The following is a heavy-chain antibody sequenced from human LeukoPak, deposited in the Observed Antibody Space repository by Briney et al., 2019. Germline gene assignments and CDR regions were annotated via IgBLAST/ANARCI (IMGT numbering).Heavy chain of an antibody. CDR1: GFTFSSYG. J-gene: IGHJ5*02. V-gene: IGHV3-30*18. D-gene: IGHD1-14*01. CDR3: AKEYLSGFDP. Sequence: GGSLRLSCAASGFTFSSYGMHWVRQAPGKGLEGVAIISHDGNNKYYADSVKGRFTISRNNSKNTLYLQMNSLGAEDTAVYYCAKEYLSGFDPWGQGTLVTVSS. CDR2: ISHDGNNK.